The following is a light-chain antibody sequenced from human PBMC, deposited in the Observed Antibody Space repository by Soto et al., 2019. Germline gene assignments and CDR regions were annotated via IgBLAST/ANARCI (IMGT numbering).Light chain of an antibody. CDR2: DAS. J-gene: IGKJ2*01. CDR3: QQRSNWPPVST. V-gene: IGKV3-11*01. CDR1: QSVSSN. Sequence: EIVMTQSPATLSVSPGERATLSCRASQSVSSNLAWYQQKPGQAPRLLIYDASNRATGIPARFSGSGSGTDFTLTISSLEPEDFAVYYCQQRSNWPPVSTFGQGTKLEIK.